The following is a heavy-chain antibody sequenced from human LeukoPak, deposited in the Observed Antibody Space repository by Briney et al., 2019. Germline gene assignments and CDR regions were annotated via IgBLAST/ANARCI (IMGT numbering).Heavy chain of an antibody. D-gene: IGHD3-16*01. V-gene: IGHV4-4*07. CDR3: ARSYVADGLGRYFYFDY. J-gene: IGHJ4*02. Sequence: PSETLSLTCTVSGDSISSYYWSWIRQPAGEGLEWIGRIYTSGTTNYNPSLKSRLTMSVDTSKSQFSLNLSSVTAADTAVYYCARSYVADGLGRYFYFDYWGQGILVTVSS. CDR1: GDSISSYY. CDR2: IYTSGTT.